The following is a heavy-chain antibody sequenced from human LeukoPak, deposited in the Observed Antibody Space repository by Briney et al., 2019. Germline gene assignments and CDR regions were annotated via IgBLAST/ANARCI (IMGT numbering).Heavy chain of an antibody. D-gene: IGHD3-22*01. CDR3: ARGRGGYYYDSSGYIYYFDY. Sequence: ASVKVSCKASGYTFTSYDINWVRQATRQGLEWMGWMNPNSGNTGYAQKFQGRVTMTRNTSISTAYMELSSLRSEDTAVYYCARGRGGYYYDSSGYIYYFDYWGQGTLVTVSS. V-gene: IGHV1-8*01. CDR2: MNPNSGNT. J-gene: IGHJ4*02. CDR1: GYTFTSYD.